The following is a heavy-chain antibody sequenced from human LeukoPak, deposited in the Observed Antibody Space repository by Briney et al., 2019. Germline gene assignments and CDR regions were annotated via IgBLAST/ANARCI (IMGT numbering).Heavy chain of an antibody. CDR2: ISWNSGSI. CDR1: GFTFDDYA. CDR3: AREEYSTAGGAIDY. J-gene: IGHJ4*02. D-gene: IGHD6-6*01. Sequence: PGGSLRLSCAASGFTFDDYAMHWVRQAPGKGLEWVSGISWNSGSIGYADSVKGRFTISRDNAKNSLYLQMNSLRAEDTALYYCAREEYSTAGGAIDYWGQGTLVTVSS. V-gene: IGHV3-9*01.